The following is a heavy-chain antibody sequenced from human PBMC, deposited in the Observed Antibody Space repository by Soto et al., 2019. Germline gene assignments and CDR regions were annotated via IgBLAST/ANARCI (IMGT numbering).Heavy chain of an antibody. V-gene: IGHV5-51*01. CDR1: GYSFTSYW. Sequence: GESLKISCKGSGYSFTSYWIGWVRRMPGKGLEWMGIIYPGDSDTRYSPSFQGQVTISADKSISTAYLQWSSLKASDTAMYYCARRAVYCGGDCYSMGYFQHWGQGTLVTVSS. CDR2: IYPGDSDT. CDR3: ARRAVYCGGDCYSMGYFQH. D-gene: IGHD2-21*02. J-gene: IGHJ1*01.